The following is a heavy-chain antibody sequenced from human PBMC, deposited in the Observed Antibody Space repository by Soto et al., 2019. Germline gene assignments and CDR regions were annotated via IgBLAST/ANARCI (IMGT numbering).Heavy chain of an antibody. CDR3: ARPLPRLVPAAMSCFDP. CDR2: IIPIFGTA. J-gene: IGHJ5*02. D-gene: IGHD2-2*01. V-gene: IGHV1-69*12. Sequence: QVQLVQSGAEVKKPGSSVKVSCKASGGTFSSYAISWVRQAPGQGLEWMGGIIPIFGTANYAQKFQGRVTITADESTSTAYMELSSLRSEDTAVYYCARPLPRLVPAAMSCFDPWGQGTLVTVSS. CDR1: GGTFSSYA.